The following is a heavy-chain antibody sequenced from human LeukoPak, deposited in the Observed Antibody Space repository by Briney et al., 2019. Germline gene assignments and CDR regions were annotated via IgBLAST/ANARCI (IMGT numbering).Heavy chain of an antibody. CDR1: GFTFSSYA. J-gene: IGHJ3*02. V-gene: IGHV3-23*01. D-gene: IGHD2-2*02. CDR3: AKEKGCSSTSCYSDAFDI. Sequence: PGGSLRLSCAASGFTFSSYAMSWVRQAPGKGLEWVSAISGSGGSTYYADSVKGRFTISRDNSKNTLYLQMNSLRAEDTAVYYCAKEKGCSSTSCYSDAFDIWGQGTMVTVSS. CDR2: ISGSGGST.